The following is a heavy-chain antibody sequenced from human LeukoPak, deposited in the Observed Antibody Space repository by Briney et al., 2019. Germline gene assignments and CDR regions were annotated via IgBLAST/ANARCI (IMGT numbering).Heavy chain of an antibody. CDR2: INSDGSST. D-gene: IGHD3-3*01. CDR3: ARGYDFWSGYYPMIY. Sequence: GGSLRLSCAASGFTVSSNYMSWVRQAPGKGLVWVSRINSDGSSTSYADSVKGRFTISRDNAKNTLYLQMNSLRAEDTAVYYCARGYDFWSGYYPMIYWGQGTLVTVSS. V-gene: IGHV3-74*01. CDR1: GFTVSSNY. J-gene: IGHJ4*02.